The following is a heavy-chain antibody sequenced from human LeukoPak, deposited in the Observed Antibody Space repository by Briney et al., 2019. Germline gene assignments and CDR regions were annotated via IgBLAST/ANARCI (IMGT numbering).Heavy chain of an antibody. J-gene: IGHJ5*01. V-gene: IGHV5-51*01. CDR2: IYPGDSDT. CDR3: ARRDTSGRNWFDS. D-gene: IGHD3-22*01. CDR1: GYNFPKYW. Sequence: GESLKISCKGSGYNFPKYWIGWVRQVPGKGLEWMGIIYPGDSDTTYSPSFQGHVTISGDKSVTTAYLQWSSLKASDTAMYYCARRDTSGRNWFDSWGQGTLVTVSS.